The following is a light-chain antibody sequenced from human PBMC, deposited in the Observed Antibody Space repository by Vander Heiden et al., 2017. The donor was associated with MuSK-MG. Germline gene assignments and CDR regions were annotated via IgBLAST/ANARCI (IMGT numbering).Light chain of an antibody. CDR3: QQSDSFPIT. J-gene: IGKJ4*01. CDR1: QSISSF. CDR2: AAS. V-gene: IGKV1-39*01. Sequence: DIQMTQSPSSLSASVGDRVTITCRASQSISSFLTWYQQKPGKAPNLLIYAASSLQSGVPSRFSGSGSGTDFTLTISRLQPEDFATYYCQQSDSFPITFGAGTKVEIK.